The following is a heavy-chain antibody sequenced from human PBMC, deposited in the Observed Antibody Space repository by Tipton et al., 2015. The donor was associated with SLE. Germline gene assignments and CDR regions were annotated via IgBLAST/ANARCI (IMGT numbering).Heavy chain of an antibody. V-gene: IGHV4-59*01. CDR2: IYYTGIT. Sequence: LRLSCAVSGDSITSSYWSWVRQVPGKGLECIAYIYYTGITNYNPSLKSRVTISMDTSKSQFSLKLNSVTAADTAVYYCARDWRDSGWYGGFDSWAQGTLVTVSS. CDR1: GDSITSSY. CDR3: ARDWRDSGWYGGFDS. J-gene: IGHJ4*02. D-gene: IGHD6-19*01.